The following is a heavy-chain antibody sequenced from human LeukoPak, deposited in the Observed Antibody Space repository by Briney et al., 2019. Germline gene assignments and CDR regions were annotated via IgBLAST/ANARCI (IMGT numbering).Heavy chain of an antibody. J-gene: IGHJ6*04. CDR1: GFTFSSYA. V-gene: IGHV3-23*01. CDR2: ISGSGGST. CDR3: VAKYQLNYYGMDV. D-gene: IGHD2-2*01. Sequence: PGGSLRLSCAASGFTFSSYAMSWVRQAPGKGLEWVSAISGSGGSTYYADSVKGRFTISRDNSKNTLYLQMNSLRAEDTAVYYCVAKYQLNYYGMDVWGKGTTVTVSS.